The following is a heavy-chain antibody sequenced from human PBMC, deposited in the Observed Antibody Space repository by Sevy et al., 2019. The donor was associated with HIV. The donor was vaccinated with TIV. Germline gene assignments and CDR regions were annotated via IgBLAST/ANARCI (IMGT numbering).Heavy chain of an antibody. D-gene: IGHD3-22*01. CDR3: AKLTYYYDSSGYFPRDDAFDI. V-gene: IGHV5-51*01. Sequence: GESLKISCKGSGYSFTSYWIGWVRQMPGKGLEWMGIIYPGDSDTRYSPSFQGQVTISADKSISTAYLQLSSLKASDTAMYYCAKLTYYYDSSGYFPRDDAFDIWGQGTMVTVSS. J-gene: IGHJ3*02. CDR1: GYSFTSYW. CDR2: IYPGDSDT.